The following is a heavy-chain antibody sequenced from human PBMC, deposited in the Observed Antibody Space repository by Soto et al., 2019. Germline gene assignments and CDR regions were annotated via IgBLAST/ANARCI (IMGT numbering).Heavy chain of an antibody. CDR1: GGTFSSYA. CDR2: IIPIFGTA. J-gene: IGHJ4*02. CDR3: AREYYYDSSGYGAFEY. Sequence: QVQLVQSGAEVKKPGSSVKVSCKASGGTFSSYAISWVRQAPGQGLEWMGGIIPIFGTANYAQKFHGRVTMTADKSTSTAYMELSSLRSEDTAVYYCAREYYYDSSGYGAFEYWGQGTLVTVSS. V-gene: IGHV1-69*06. D-gene: IGHD3-22*01.